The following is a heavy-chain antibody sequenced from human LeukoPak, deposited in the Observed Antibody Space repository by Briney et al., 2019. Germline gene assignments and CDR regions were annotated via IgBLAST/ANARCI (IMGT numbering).Heavy chain of an antibody. J-gene: IGHJ6*02. CDR2: INHSGST. CDR3: ARGRYSRYYYYYGMDV. V-gene: IGHV4-34*01. D-gene: IGHD5-12*01. Sequence: PSETLSLTCAVYGGSFSGYYWSWIRQPPGKGLEWIGEINHSGSTNYNPSLKSRVTISVDTSKNQFSLKLSSVTAADTAVYYCARGRYSRYYYYYGMDVWGQGTTVTVSS. CDR1: GGSFSGYY.